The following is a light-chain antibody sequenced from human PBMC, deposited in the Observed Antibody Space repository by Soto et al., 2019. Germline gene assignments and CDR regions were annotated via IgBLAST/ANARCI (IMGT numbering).Light chain of an antibody. V-gene: IGLV1-40*01. CDR3: QSYDSSLSGSVV. CDR1: SSNIGAGYD. CDR2: GNG. Sequence: QAVVTQPPSVSGAPGQRVTISCTGSSSNIGAGYDVHWYQQLPGTAPKLLIYGNGNRPSGVPDRFSGSKSGTSASLAITGLQAEDEADYYCQSYDSSLSGSVVFGGGTKLTVL. J-gene: IGLJ2*01.